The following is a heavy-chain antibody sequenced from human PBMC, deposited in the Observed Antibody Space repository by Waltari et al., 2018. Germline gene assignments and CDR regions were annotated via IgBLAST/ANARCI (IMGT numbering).Heavy chain of an antibody. CDR1: GGSISSYY. CDR2: IYYSGST. Sequence: QVQLQESGSGLVKPSETLSLTCTVSGGSISSYYWSWIRQPPGKGLEWIGYIYYSGSTNYNPSLKSRVTISVDTSKNQFSLKLSSVTAADTAVYYCARLVEMATTGYYYYYMDVWGKGTTVTVSS. CDR3: ARLVEMATTGYYYYYMDV. V-gene: IGHV4-59*01. J-gene: IGHJ6*03. D-gene: IGHD5-12*01.